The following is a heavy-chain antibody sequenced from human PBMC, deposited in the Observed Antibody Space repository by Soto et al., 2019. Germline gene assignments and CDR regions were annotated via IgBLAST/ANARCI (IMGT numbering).Heavy chain of an antibody. CDR3: ARDGVYSSSPKGWFDP. Sequence: QLQLQESGPGLVKPSETLSLTCTVSSAPVSSSTYTWGWIRQPPGKGLEWIGSIYYSGSTYYNPSLNSRVTVSVDTSKNQFSLKVTSVTAADTAVYYCARDGVYSSSPKGWFDPWGQGTLVTVSS. V-gene: IGHV4-39*02. CDR2: IYYSGST. D-gene: IGHD6-13*01. CDR1: SAPVSSSTYT. J-gene: IGHJ5*02.